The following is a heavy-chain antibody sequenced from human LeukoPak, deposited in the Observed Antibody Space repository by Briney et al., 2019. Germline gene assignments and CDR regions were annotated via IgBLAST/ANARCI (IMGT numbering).Heavy chain of an antibody. V-gene: IGHV1-18*01. J-gene: IGHJ4*02. CDR3: ARDGEVYYYGSGSYFDY. CDR1: GYTFTSYG. Sequence: ASVKVSSKASGYTFTSYGISWVRQAPGQGLEWMGWISAYNGNTNYAQRLQGRATMTTDTSTSTAYMELRSLRSDDTAVYYCARDGEVYYYGSGSYFDYWGQGTLVTVSS. D-gene: IGHD3-10*01. CDR2: ISAYNGNT.